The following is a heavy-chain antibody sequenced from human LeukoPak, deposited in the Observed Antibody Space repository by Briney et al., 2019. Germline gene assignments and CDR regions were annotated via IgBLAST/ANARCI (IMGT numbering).Heavy chain of an antibody. D-gene: IGHD3-10*01. J-gene: IGHJ4*02. CDR2: IYSGGST. V-gene: IGHV3-53*01. Sequence: GGSLRLSCAASGFTVSSNYMSWVRQAPGKGLEWVPVIYSGGSTYYADSVKGRFTISRDNSKNPLYLQMNSLRAEDTAVYYCARVNSARGALDYWGQGTLVTVSS. CDR3: ARVNSARGALDY. CDR1: GFTVSSNY.